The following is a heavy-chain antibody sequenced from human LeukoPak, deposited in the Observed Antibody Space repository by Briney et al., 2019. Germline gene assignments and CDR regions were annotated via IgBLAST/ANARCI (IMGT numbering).Heavy chain of an antibody. CDR1: GGSISSSDW. J-gene: IGHJ5*02. CDR2: IYHSGST. Sequence: SETLSLTCAVSGGSISSSDWWSWVRQPPGKGLEWIGEIYHSGSTNYNPSLKSRVTISVDTSKNQFSLKLSSVTAADTAVYYCARDRPEDLGTNWFDPWGQGTLVTVSS. CDR3: ARDRPEDLGTNWFDP. V-gene: IGHV4-4*02. D-gene: IGHD3/OR15-3a*01.